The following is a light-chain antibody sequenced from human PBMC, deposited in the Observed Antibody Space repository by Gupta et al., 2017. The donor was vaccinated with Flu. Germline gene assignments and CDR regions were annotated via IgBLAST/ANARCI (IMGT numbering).Light chain of an antibody. CDR2: DVT. CDR1: SSDVGDYDS. J-gene: IGLJ2*01. V-gene: IGLV2-14*01. CDR3: SSYTNDNALIVV. Sequence: QSALAQPASVSGSPGQSIAISCTETSSDVGDYDSVSWYQQHPGKAPKLIIYDVTNRPSGGASRFSGSTSGNTASLTISGLQVEDEADYYCSSYTNDNALIVVFGGGTKLTVL.